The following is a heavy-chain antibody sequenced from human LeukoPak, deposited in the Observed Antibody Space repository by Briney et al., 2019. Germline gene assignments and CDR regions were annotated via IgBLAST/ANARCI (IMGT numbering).Heavy chain of an antibody. CDR1: GGSISSGTYY. D-gene: IGHD3-3*01. CDR3: ARDSVYYDSWGYYYYMDV. Sequence: SVTLSLTCTVSGGSISSGTYYWGWIRQPPGKGLEWIGSMYYSGSTYYNSSLKSRVTVSVDMSKNQFSLKLSSVTAADTAVYFCARDSVYYDSWGYYYYMDVWGKGTTVTVSS. J-gene: IGHJ6*03. CDR2: MYYSGST. V-gene: IGHV4-39*07.